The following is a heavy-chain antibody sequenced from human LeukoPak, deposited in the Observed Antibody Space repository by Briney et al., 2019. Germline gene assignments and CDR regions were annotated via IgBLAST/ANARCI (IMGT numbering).Heavy chain of an antibody. D-gene: IGHD2-15*01. CDR3: ARERRYCSGGSCYGAFDI. V-gene: IGHV3-11*01. CDR2: ISSGSTI. J-gene: IGHJ3*02. CDR1: GFTFSDYY. Sequence: PGGSLRLSCAASGFTFSDYYMSWIRQAPGKGLEWVSYISSGSTIYYADSVKGRFTISRDNAKNSLYLQMNSLRAEDTAVYYCARERRYCSGGSCYGAFDIWGQGTMVTVSS.